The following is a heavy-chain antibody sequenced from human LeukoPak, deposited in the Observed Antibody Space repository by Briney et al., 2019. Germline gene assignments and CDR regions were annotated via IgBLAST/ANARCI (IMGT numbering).Heavy chain of an antibody. CDR3: AKDFGGKYGDQFDY. J-gene: IGHJ4*02. CDR2: IWYDGSDK. D-gene: IGHD4-17*01. V-gene: IGHV3-33*06. CDR1: GFTFSSYG. Sequence: PRGSLRLSCAASGFTFSSYGMHWVRQAPGKGLEWVAVIWYDGSDKYYADSVKGRFTISRDNSKNTLYLQMNSLRAEDTAVYYCAKDFGGKYGDQFDYWGQGTLVTVSS.